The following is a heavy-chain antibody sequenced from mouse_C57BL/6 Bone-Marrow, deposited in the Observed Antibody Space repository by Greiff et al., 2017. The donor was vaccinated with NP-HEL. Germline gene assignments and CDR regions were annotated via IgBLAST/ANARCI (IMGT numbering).Heavy chain of an antibody. CDR2: IRNKANNHAT. V-gene: IGHV6-6*01. CDR3: TRYGNPFYYAMDY. Sequence: EVKLMESGGGLVQPGGSMKLSCSASGFTFSDAWMDWVRQSPEKGLEWVAEIRNKANNHATYYAESVKGRFTISRDDSKSSVYLQMNSLRAEDTGIYYCTRYGNPFYYAMDYWGQGTSVTVSS. CDR1: GFTFSDAW. J-gene: IGHJ4*01. D-gene: IGHD2-1*01.